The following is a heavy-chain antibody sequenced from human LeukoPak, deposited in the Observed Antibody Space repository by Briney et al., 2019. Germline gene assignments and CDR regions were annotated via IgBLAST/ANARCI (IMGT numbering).Heavy chain of an antibody. D-gene: IGHD3-22*01. Sequence: PSETLSLTCAVYGGSFSGYYWSWIRQPPGKGLEWVGEINHSGSTNYNPSLKSRVTISVDTSKNQFSLKLSSVTAADTAVYYCARGSPYYYDSSGYSGGPDYWGQGTLVTVSS. J-gene: IGHJ4*02. CDR3: ARGSPYYYDSSGYSGGPDY. CDR1: GGSFSGYY. V-gene: IGHV4-34*01. CDR2: INHSGST.